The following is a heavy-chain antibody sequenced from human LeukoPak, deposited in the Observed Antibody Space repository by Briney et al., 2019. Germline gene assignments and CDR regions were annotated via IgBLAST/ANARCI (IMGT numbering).Heavy chain of an antibody. CDR2: IIPILGIA. D-gene: IGHD6-13*01. V-gene: IGHV1-69*04. Sequence: ASVKVSCKASGGTFSSYATSWVRQAPGQGLEWMGRIIPILGIANYAQKFQGRVTITADKSTSTAYMELSSLRSEDTAVYYCARHWAGRLLSSWYFDYWGQGTLVTVSS. CDR3: ARHWAGRLLSSWYFDY. CDR1: GGTFSSYA. J-gene: IGHJ4*02.